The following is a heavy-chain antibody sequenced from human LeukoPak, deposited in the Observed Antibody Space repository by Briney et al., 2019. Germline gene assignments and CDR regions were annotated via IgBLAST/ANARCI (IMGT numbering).Heavy chain of an antibody. J-gene: IGHJ5*02. Sequence: PSETLSLSCAVYGGSFSGYYWSWIRQPPGKGLEWFGETNHSGSTNYNPSLKSRVTISVDTSKNQFSLKLSSVTAADTAVYYCARGPYYYDSSGYYRAWGQGTLVTVSS. V-gene: IGHV4-34*01. CDR1: GGSFSGYY. CDR2: TNHSGST. CDR3: ARGPYYYDSSGYYRA. D-gene: IGHD3-22*01.